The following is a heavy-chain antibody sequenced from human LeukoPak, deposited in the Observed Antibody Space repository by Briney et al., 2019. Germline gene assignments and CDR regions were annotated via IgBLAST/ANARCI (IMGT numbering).Heavy chain of an antibody. Sequence: PSETLSLTCTVSGGSISSSSYYWGWIRQPPGKGLEWIGSIYYSGSTYYNPSHKSRVTISVDTSKNQFSLKLSSVTAADTAVYYCARDRPGIAAPWGQGTLVTVSS. J-gene: IGHJ5*02. CDR1: GGSISSSSYY. D-gene: IGHD6-13*01. V-gene: IGHV4-39*07. CDR3: ARDRPGIAAP. CDR2: IYYSGST.